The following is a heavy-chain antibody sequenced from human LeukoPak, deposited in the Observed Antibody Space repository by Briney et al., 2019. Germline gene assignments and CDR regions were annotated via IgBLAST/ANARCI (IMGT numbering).Heavy chain of an antibody. CDR2: LYSGGNT. CDR3: ATEGFRGVLFHI. D-gene: IGHD3-10*01. Sequence: GGSLRLSCAASGFTFSSNYMSWVRQAPGKGLEWVSVLYSGGNTYYADSVQGRFTISRDNSRNTLYLQMNSLRVEDTAVYYCATEGFRGVLFHIWGQGTVVTVSS. V-gene: IGHV3-66*01. J-gene: IGHJ3*02. CDR1: GFTFSSNY.